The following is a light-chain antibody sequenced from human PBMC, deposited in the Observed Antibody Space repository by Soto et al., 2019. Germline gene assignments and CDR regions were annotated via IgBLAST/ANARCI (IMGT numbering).Light chain of an antibody. V-gene: IGKV1-39*01. J-gene: IGKJ2*01. CDR1: QTINTY. CDR2: AAS. CDR3: QQGSSPPYT. Sequence: DIQVTQSPSSLSASVGDTVTISCRTSQTINTYLNWYQQQPGRAPKLLIFAASTLLSGVPSRFTGSRSGTDFSLTITGLQPEDFATYFCQQGSSPPYTFGPGTQL.